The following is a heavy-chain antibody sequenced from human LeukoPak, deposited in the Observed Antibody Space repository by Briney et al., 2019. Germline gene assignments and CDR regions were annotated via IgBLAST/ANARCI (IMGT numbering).Heavy chain of an antibody. J-gene: IGHJ1*01. CDR1: GYSFTSYW. Sequence: NHGESLKIPCKGSGYSFTSYWIGWVRQMPGKGLEWMGIIYPGDSETRYSPSFQGQVTISADKSISTAYLRWSSLKASDTAMYYCARRSRIAAGGVEYFQHWGQGTLVTVSS. V-gene: IGHV5-51*01. D-gene: IGHD6-13*01. CDR2: IYPGDSET. CDR3: ARRSRIAAGGVEYFQH.